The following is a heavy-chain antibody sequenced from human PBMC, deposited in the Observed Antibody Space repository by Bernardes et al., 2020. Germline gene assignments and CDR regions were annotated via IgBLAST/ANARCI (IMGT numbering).Heavy chain of an antibody. Sequence: GGSLRLSCAASGVDFSLYTANWVRQAPGKGLEWVSSISASSGDIYYADSVKGRFTISRDNAKNSLYLQMNSLSAEDTAVYYCARNYYQSSGYGPGSLDYWGQGTLVTVSS. J-gene: IGHJ4*02. CDR3: ARNYYQSSGYGPGSLDY. CDR2: ISASSGDI. V-gene: IGHV3-21*01. D-gene: IGHD3-22*01. CDR1: GVDFSLYT.